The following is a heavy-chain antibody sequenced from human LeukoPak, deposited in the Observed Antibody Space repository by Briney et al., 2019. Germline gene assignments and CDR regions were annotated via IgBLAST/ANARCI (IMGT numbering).Heavy chain of an antibody. J-gene: IGHJ4*02. V-gene: IGHV3-48*02. CDR3: ARVRAGYYCDN. CDR1: GFTFSSYS. Sequence: GGSLRLSCAAFGFTFSSYSMNWVRQAPGKGLEWLSYTTSSGGTIYYADSVKGRFTISRDNAKNSLYQQMNSLRDEDTAVYYCARVRAGYYCDNWGQGTLVTVSS. CDR2: TTSSGGTI.